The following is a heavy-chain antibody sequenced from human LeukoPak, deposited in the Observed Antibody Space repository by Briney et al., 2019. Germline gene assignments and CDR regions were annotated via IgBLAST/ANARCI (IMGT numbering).Heavy chain of an antibody. D-gene: IGHD3-10*01. J-gene: IGHJ4*02. Sequence: PGRSLRLSCAGSGFTFSSYGIHWVRQAPGKGLEWVTVIWYDGSNKYYADSVKGRFTISRDNSKNMVYLQMNSLTAEDTAVYYCARYGSVSRPLVYWGQGTLVTVSS. CDR3: ARYGSVSRPLVY. CDR2: IWYDGSNK. CDR1: GFTFSSYG. V-gene: IGHV3-33*01.